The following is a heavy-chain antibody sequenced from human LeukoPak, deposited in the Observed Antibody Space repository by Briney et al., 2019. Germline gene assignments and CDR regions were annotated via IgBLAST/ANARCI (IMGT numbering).Heavy chain of an antibody. D-gene: IGHD3-22*01. CDR1: GFTFSSYA. Sequence: GGSLRLSCAASGFTFSSYAMSWVRQAPGKGPEWVSAISGSGGSTYYADSVKGRFTISRDNSKNTLYLQMNSLRAEDTAVYYCAKTVGYSKHIFDYWGQGTLVTVSS. V-gene: IGHV3-23*01. J-gene: IGHJ4*02. CDR2: ISGSGGST. CDR3: AKTVGYSKHIFDY.